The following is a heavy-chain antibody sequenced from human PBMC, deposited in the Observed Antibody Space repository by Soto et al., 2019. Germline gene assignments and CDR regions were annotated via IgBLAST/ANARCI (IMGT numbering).Heavy chain of an antibody. CDR3: ARLPDY. CDR2: MYHSGRT. CDR1: GGSISSGGYS. D-gene: IGHD2-2*01. Sequence: SETLSLTCAVSGGSISSGGYSWSWIRQPPGKGLEWIGYMYHSGRTYYNPSLKSRVTISIDRSKNQFSLKLSSVTDADTAVYYCARLPDYWGQGILVTVSS. V-gene: IGHV4-30-2*01. J-gene: IGHJ4*02.